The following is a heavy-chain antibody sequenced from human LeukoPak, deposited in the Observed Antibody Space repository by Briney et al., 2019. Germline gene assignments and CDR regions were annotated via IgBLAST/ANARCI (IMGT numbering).Heavy chain of an antibody. CDR3: ARDPIPMTGRAFDI. CDR2: IYYSGST. V-gene: IGHV4-31*03. J-gene: IGHJ3*02. CDR1: GGSISSGGYY. D-gene: IGHD2-2*02. Sequence: PSETLSLTCTVSGGSISSGGYYWSWIRQHPGKGLEWIGYIYYSGSTYYNPSLKSRVTISVDTSKNQFSLKLSSVTAADTAVYYCARDPIPMTGRAFDIWAQGIMVTVSS.